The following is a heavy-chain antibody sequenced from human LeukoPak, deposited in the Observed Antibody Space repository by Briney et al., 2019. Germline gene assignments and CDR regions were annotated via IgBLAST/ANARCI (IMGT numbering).Heavy chain of an antibody. D-gene: IGHD1-7*01. Sequence: AGSLRLSCAASGFTFSSNWMSWVRQAPGKGLQWVANINHGGTEQYFMDSVKGRFTISRDKAKNSLYLQMNSQRDEDTAVYYCARRMGGELVAFDIWGQGTMVTVSS. CDR2: INHGGTEQ. CDR3: ARRMGGELVAFDI. CDR1: GFTFSSNW. J-gene: IGHJ3*02. V-gene: IGHV3-7*02.